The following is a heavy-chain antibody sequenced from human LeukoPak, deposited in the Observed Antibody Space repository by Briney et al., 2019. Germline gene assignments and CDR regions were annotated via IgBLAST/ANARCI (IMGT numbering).Heavy chain of an antibody. V-gene: IGHV1-18*01. Sequence: ASXKVSCKASGYTFISYGISWVRQAPGQGLEWMGWISGYNGITSYAQKLEGRVTMTTDTSTTTAYMELRSLRSDDTAVYYCARGDYSGSYYYFDYWGQGTLVTVSS. CDR1: GYTFISYG. CDR2: ISGYNGIT. CDR3: ARGDYSGSYYYFDY. J-gene: IGHJ4*02. D-gene: IGHD1-26*01.